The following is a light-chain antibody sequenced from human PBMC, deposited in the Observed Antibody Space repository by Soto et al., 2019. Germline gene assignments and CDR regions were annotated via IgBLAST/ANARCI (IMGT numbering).Light chain of an antibody. V-gene: IGLV2-14*01. CDR3: SSYTTSTSWL. CDR1: SSDIGAYNY. Sequence: QSVLTQPASVSGSPGQSITISCNGTSSDIGAYNYVSWYQQHPGKAPKLMIYEVINRPSGVSNRFTGSKSGDTASLTISGLQTEDEADYFCSSYTTSTSWLFGGGTKLTVL. CDR2: EVI. J-gene: IGLJ3*02.